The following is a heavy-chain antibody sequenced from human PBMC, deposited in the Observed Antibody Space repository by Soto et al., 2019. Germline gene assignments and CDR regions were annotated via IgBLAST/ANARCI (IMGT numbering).Heavy chain of an antibody. Sequence: GASVKVSCKASGGTFSSYAISWVRQAPGQGLEWMGGIIPIFGTANYAQKFQGRVTITADESTSTACMELSSLRSEDTAVYYCARGALTTYPYSPPLDYWGQGTLVTVSS. J-gene: IGHJ4*02. V-gene: IGHV1-69*13. D-gene: IGHD6-13*01. CDR3: ARGALTTYPYSPPLDY. CDR2: IIPIFGTA. CDR1: GGTFSSYA.